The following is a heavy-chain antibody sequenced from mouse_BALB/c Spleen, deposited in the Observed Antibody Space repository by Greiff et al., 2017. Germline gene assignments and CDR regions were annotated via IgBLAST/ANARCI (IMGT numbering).Heavy chain of an antibody. V-gene: IGHV1-80*01. CDR1: GYAFSSYW. CDR3: ARRTYDAMDY. D-gene: IGHD6-5*01. Sequence: QVQLQQSGAELVRPGSSVKISCKASGYAFSSYWMNWVKQRPGQGLEWIGQIYPGDGDTNSNGKFKGKATLTADKSSSTAYMQLSSLTSEDSAVYFCARRTYDAMDYWGQGTSVTVSS. CDR2: IYPGDGDT. J-gene: IGHJ4*01.